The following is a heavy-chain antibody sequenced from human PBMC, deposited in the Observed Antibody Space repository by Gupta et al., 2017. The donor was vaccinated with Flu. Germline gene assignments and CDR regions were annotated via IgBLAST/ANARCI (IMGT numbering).Heavy chain of an antibody. V-gene: IGHV4-61*02. J-gene: IGHJ3*02. Sequence: QVQLQESGPGLVKPSQTLSLTCTVSGGSISSGSFSWSWIRQPAGKGLEWIGRLYTSGSTNYTPTLKSRVPISVDTSKNQFSLKLSSVTAADTAVYYCARDLELSPNTFDIWGQGTLVTVSS. CDR3: ARDLELSPNTFDI. CDR2: LYTSGST. D-gene: IGHD1-26*01. CDR1: GGSISSGSFS.